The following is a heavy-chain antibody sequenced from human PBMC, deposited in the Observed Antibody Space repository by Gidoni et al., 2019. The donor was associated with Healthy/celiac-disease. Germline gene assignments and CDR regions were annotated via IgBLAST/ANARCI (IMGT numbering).Heavy chain of an antibody. CDR3: TTPADFWSGYYDY. J-gene: IGHJ4*02. V-gene: IGHV3-15*01. D-gene: IGHD3-3*01. Sequence: EVQLVESGGGLVKPGGSLRLSCAASGFTFSNAWMSWVRQAPGKGLEWVGRIKSKTDGGTTDYAAPVKGRFTSSRDDSKNTLYLQMNSLKTEDTAVYYCTTPADFWSGYYDYWGQGTLVTVSS. CDR1: GFTFSNAW. CDR2: IKSKTDGGTT.